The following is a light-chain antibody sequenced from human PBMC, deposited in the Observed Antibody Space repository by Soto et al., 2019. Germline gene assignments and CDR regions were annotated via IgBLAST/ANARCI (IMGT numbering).Light chain of an antibody. CDR1: SSDVGAYNY. J-gene: IGLJ1*01. Sequence: QSVLTQPASVSGSPEQSIAISCTGTSSDVGAYNYVSWYQHHPGKAPKLMIYDVNNRPSGVSNRFSGSKSGNTASLTTSGLQAEDEADYYCTSYTSSSTYVFGTGTKVTVL. CDR3: TSYTSSSTYV. CDR2: DVN. V-gene: IGLV2-14*03.